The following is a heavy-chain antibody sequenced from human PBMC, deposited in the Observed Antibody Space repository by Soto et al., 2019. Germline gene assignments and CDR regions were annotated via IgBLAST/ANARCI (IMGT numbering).Heavy chain of an antibody. CDR3: ARGSQLVFCPRYDY. V-gene: IGHV4-30-4*01. CDR1: GGSISSGDYY. CDR2: IYYSGST. D-gene: IGHD6-6*01. J-gene: IGHJ4*02. Sequence: QVQLQESGPGLVKPSQTLSLTCPVSGGSISSGDYYWSWIRQPPVTRLEWIGSIYYSGSTYYNPSLKRRVTISLDTSTNQFSLKLSSVTAADTAVYDCARGSQLVFCPRYDYWGQGTLVTVSS.